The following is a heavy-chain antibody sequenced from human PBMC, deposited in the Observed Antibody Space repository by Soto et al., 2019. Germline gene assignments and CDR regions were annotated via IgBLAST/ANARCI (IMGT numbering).Heavy chain of an antibody. V-gene: IGHV3-23*01. CDR1: GFTFSSCV. CDR3: AKGLINGRWYAAD. Sequence: EVHLLESGGGLVQPGESLRLSCGASGFTFSSCVMSWVRQAPGKGLEWVSSITDSGTGTYYADSVKGRFTISRDNSKNTMYLQRNNLRAEDTGVYYCAKGLINGRWYAADWGQGTLVTVSS. D-gene: IGHD6-13*01. CDR2: ITDSGTGT. J-gene: IGHJ4*02.